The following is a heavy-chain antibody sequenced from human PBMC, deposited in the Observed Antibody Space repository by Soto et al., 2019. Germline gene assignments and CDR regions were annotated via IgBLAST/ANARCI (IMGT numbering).Heavy chain of an antibody. V-gene: IGHV3-30*18. Sequence: PGGSLRLSCAASGFTFSTFAMHWVRQAPGKGLEWVAVISYDATNKFYADSVKGRFTISRDNSENTLYLQMTSLRSEDTAVYYCAKDLSLIRGYSYGSFDYWGQGTLVTVSS. CDR2: ISYDATNK. CDR1: GFTFSTFA. J-gene: IGHJ4*02. CDR3: AKDLSLIRGYSYGSFDY. D-gene: IGHD5-18*01.